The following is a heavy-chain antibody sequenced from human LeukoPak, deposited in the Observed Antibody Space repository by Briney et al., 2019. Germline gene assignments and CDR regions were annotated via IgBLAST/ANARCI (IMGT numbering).Heavy chain of an antibody. V-gene: IGHV3-23*01. CDR2: ISGSGGST. D-gene: IGHD1-26*01. CDR1: GFTFCSYA. Sequence: GGSLRLSCAASGFTFCSYAMSWLGQAPGKGLEGVSAISGSGGSTYYTNSVKGRFTISSDNSKNTLYLQMNSLRAEETAVYYCAKAARGSAFDIWGQGTMVTVSS. J-gene: IGHJ3*02. CDR3: AKAARGSAFDI.